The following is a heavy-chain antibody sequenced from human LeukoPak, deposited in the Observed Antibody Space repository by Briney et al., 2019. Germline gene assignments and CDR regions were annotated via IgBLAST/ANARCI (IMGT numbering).Heavy chain of an antibody. CDR1: GGTFSSYA. D-gene: IGHD2-2*01. J-gene: IGHJ4*02. V-gene: IGHV1-69*13. CDR2: IIPIFGTA. CDR3: ARERCSSTSCLYYFDY. Sequence: SVKVSSKASGGTFSSYAISWVRQAPGQGLEWMGGIIPIFGTANYAQKFQGRVTITADESTSTAYMELSSLRSEDTAVYYCARERCSSTSCLYYFDYWGQGTLVTVSS.